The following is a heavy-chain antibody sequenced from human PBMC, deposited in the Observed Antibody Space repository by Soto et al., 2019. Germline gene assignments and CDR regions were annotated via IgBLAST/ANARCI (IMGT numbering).Heavy chain of an antibody. CDR2: IWYDGSNK. V-gene: IGHV3-33*01. CDR1: GFTFSSYG. Sequence: QVQLVESGGGVVQTGRSLRLSCAASGFTFSSYGMHWVRQAPGKGLEWVAVIWYDGSNKYYADSVKGRFTISRDNSKNTLYLQMNSLRAEDTAVYYCPRDRVSSGRIDYWGQGTLVTVSS. CDR3: PRDRVSSGRIDY. D-gene: IGHD6-19*01. J-gene: IGHJ4*02.